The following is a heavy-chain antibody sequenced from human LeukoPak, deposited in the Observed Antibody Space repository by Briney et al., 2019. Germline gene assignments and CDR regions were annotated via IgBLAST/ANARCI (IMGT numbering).Heavy chain of an antibody. V-gene: IGHV4-39*01. CDR2: IHFSGST. D-gene: IGHD6-13*01. CDR1: GGSLSNSSYY. Sequence: SETLSLICTVSGGSLSNSSYYWGYIRQSPGKGLEWIGSIHFSGSTYYNPSLRSRVTISVDTSKNQFSLKLSSVTAADTAVYYCAKRGSSWFFDYWGQGTLVTVSS. CDR3: AKRGSSWFFDY. J-gene: IGHJ4*02.